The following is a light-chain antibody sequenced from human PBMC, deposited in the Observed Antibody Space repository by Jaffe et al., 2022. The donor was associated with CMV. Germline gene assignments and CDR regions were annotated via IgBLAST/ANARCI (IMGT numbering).Light chain of an antibody. CDR2: GAS. CDR3: QEYIHWPPIT. V-gene: IGKV3-15*01. CDR1: QSVGSS. Sequence: EIVMTQSPATLSVSPGERATLSCRASQSVGSSLAWYQQKPGQAPRLLIYGASTRATGIPARFSGSGSGTEFTLTISSLQSEDFAVYYCQEYIHWPPITFGQGTRLEIK. J-gene: IGKJ5*01.